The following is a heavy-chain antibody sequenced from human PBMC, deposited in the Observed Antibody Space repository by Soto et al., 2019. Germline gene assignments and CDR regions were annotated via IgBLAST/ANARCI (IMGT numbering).Heavy chain of an antibody. D-gene: IGHD1-1*01. CDR1: GGSISSSSYY. J-gene: IGHJ6*03. Sequence: SETLSLTCTVSGGSISSSSYYWCWIRQPPGKGLEWIGSIYYSGSTYYNPSLKSRVTISVDTSKNQFSLKLSSVTAADTAVYYCARTTNRLLYMDVWGKGTTVTVSS. CDR3: ARTTNRLLYMDV. CDR2: IYYSGST. V-gene: IGHV4-39*01.